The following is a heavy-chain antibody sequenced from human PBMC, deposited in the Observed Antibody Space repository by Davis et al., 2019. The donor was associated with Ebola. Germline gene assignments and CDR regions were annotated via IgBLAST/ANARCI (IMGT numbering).Heavy chain of an antibody. J-gene: IGHJ5*02. V-gene: IGHV4-31*03. D-gene: IGHD3-22*01. CDR2: IFYSGAT. CDR3: ARGHFYDSRGYFS. Sequence: PSETLSLTCTVSGVSIRSGEYYWSWIRQHPGKGLEWIGHIFYSGATYYSPSLKGRITISVDTSKNQFSLELSPVTAADTAVYYCARGHFYDSRGYFSWGQGTPVTVSS. CDR1: GVSIRSGEYY.